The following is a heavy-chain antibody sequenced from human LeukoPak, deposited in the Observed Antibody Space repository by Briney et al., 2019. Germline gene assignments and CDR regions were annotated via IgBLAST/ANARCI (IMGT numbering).Heavy chain of an antibody. CDR2: ISAYNGNT. Sequence: ASVKVSCKASGYTFTSYGISWVRQAPGQGLEWMGWISAYNGNTNYAQKLQGRVTMTTDTSTSTAYMELRSLRSDDTAVYYCARDKYYYGSGSYSDYWGQGTLVTVSS. D-gene: IGHD3-10*01. V-gene: IGHV1-18*01. CDR3: ARDKYYYGSGSYSDY. J-gene: IGHJ4*02. CDR1: GYTFTSYG.